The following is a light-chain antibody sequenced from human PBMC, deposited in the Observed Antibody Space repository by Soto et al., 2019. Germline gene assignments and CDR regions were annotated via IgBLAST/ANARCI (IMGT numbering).Light chain of an antibody. CDR3: SSYVGSNYGFV. CDR2: EVN. Sequence: QSALTQPPSASGSPGQSVTISCTGTSSDIGTYGYVSWYQQHPGRAPKLIIFEVNKRPSGVPDRFSGSQSGNTASLTVSGLQPEDEADCHCSSYVGSNYGFVFGTGTKVTVL. V-gene: IGLV2-8*01. CDR1: SSDIGTYGY. J-gene: IGLJ1*01.